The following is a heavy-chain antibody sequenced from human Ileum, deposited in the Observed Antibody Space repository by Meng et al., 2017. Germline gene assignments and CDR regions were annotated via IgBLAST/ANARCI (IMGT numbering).Heavy chain of an antibody. V-gene: IGHV3-30*07. J-gene: IGHJ3*02. CDR2: ISQDGNRK. D-gene: IGHD2-21*01. CDR3: AKTIPNTATAFDI. CDR1: GFTFSSYA. Sequence: GGSLRLSCAASGFTFSSYAMQWVRQAPGKGLEWVTVISQDGNRKYYADSVKGRFTISRDNVRNSLYLQMDSLRAEDTAVYYCAKTIPNTATAFDIWGQGTVVTVSS.